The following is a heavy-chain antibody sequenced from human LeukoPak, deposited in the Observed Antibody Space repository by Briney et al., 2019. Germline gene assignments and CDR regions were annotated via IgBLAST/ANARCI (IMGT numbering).Heavy chain of an antibody. V-gene: IGHV1-8*01. CDR2: MNPNSGNT. CDR1: GYTFTSYD. Sequence: ASVKVSCKASGYTFTSYDINWVRQATGQGLEWMGWMNPNSGNTGYAQKFQGRVTMTRNTSISTAYMELSRLRSDDTAVYYCASIAAAGTNFDYWGQGTLVTVSS. CDR3: ASIAAAGTNFDY. D-gene: IGHD6-13*01. J-gene: IGHJ4*02.